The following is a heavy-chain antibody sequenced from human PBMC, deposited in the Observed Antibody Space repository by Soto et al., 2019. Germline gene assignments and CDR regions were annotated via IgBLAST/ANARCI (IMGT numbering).Heavy chain of an antibody. CDR1: GFTFSDHY. D-gene: IGHD2-2*01. V-gene: IGHV3-72*01. Sequence: EVQLVESGGGSVQPGGSLRLSCAASGFTFSDHYMDWVRQAPGKGLEWAGRIRNRANSYGTDYAAAVKGRFTISRDDSRNSLYLKMSSMRTEDTAVYYWVRVSLGASTRAFDYWGLGTLVTVSS. CDR2: IRNRANSYGT. CDR3: VRVSLGASTRAFDY. J-gene: IGHJ4*02.